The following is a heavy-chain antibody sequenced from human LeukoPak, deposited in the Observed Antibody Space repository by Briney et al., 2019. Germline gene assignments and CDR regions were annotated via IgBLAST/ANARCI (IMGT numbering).Heavy chain of an antibody. J-gene: IGHJ4*02. CDR2: ISDSGGST. CDR1: GFTFSSHA. V-gene: IGHV3-23*01. CDR3: AKEDYYDSSGYYPLGY. D-gene: IGHD3-22*01. Sequence: GGSLRLSCAASGFTFSSHAMSWVRQSPEKGLEWVSAISDSGGSTYYAAAAKGRFTISRDNSKNTLYFQMNSWRAEDTVVYYCAKEDYYDSSGYYPLGYWGQGTLVTVSS.